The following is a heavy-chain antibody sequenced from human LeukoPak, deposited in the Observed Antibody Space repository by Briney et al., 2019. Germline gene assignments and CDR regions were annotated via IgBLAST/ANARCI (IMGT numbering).Heavy chain of an antibody. CDR1: GGSISSYY. V-gene: IGHV4-59*01. CDR3: ARWGFDDSSGYRPSYGMDV. Sequence: SETLSLTCTVSGGSISSYYWSWIRQPPGKGLEWIGYIYYSGSTNYNPSLKSRVTISVDTSKNQFSLKLSSVTAADTAVYYCARWGFDDSSGYRPSYGMDVWGQGTTVTVSS. J-gene: IGHJ6*02. CDR2: IYYSGST. D-gene: IGHD3-22*01.